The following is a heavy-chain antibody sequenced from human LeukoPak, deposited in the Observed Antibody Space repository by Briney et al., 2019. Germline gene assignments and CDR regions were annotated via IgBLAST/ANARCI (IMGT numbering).Heavy chain of an antibody. CDR2: IYPGDSDT. J-gene: IGHJ5*02. CDR3: ARATTPAGDGDWFDH. Sequence: GASLKISSKTSGYSFTYYYIAWVRQMPGKGLEWMGIIYPGDSDTRYSPSFQRQVTISADNSMKTAYLQWNSLQASDTAIYYCARATTPAGDGDWFDHWGQGTLVTVSS. CDR1: GYSFTYYY. D-gene: IGHD4-17*01. V-gene: IGHV5-51*01.